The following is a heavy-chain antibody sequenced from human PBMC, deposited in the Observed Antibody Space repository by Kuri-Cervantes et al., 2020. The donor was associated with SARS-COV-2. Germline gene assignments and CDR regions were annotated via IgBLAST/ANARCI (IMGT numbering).Heavy chain of an antibody. CDR2: ISSSSSYI. D-gene: IGHD4-11*01. CDR1: GFTFSSYS. V-gene: IGHV3-21*01. Sequence: GESLKISCAASGFTFSSYSMNWVRQAPGKGLEWVSSISSSSSYIYYADSVKGRFTISRDNAKNSLYLQMNSLRAEDTAVYYCARVTTVTEGYWGQGTLVTVSP. J-gene: IGHJ4*02. CDR3: ARVTTVTEGY.